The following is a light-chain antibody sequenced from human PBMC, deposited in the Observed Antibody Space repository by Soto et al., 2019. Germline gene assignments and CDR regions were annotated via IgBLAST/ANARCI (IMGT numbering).Light chain of an antibody. J-gene: IGKJ2*01. V-gene: IGKV3-20*01. Sequence: EVVLTQSPGTLSLSPGERATLSCRASQSVSGRYLTRYQQKPGQAPRRLIFGASSRASGTPDRFSGSGSGTDFTLTISRLEPEDFAVYYCQQYDTSSYTFGQGTKVEIK. CDR1: QSVSGRY. CDR3: QQYDTSSYT. CDR2: GAS.